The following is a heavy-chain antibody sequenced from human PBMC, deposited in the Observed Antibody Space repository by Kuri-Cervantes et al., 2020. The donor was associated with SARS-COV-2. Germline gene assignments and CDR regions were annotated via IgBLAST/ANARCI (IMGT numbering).Heavy chain of an antibody. J-gene: IGHJ4*02. V-gene: IGHV2-26*01. CDR3: ARITADLWSGYYFDY. D-gene: IGHD3-3*01. Sequence: GPTLVKPTETLTLTCTVSGFSLSNARMGVSWIRQPPGKALEWLAHIFSNDEKSYSTSLKSRLTISKDTSKSQVVLTMTNMDPVDTATYYCARITADLWSGYYFDYWGQGTLVTASS. CDR2: IFSNDEK. CDR1: GFSLSNARMG.